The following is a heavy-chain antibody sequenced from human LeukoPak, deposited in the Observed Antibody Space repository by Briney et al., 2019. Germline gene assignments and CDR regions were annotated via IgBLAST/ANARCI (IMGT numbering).Heavy chain of an antibody. V-gene: IGHV4-38-2*02. CDR3: ASGLSYGYQVAWFDP. D-gene: IGHD5-18*01. Sequence: PSETLSLTCTVSGYSISSGYYWGWIRQPPGKGLEWIGSIYHSGSTYYNPSLKSRVTISVDTSKNQFSLKLSSVTAADTAVYYCASGLSYGYQVAWFDPWGQGTLVTVSS. CDR2: IYHSGST. J-gene: IGHJ5*02. CDR1: GYSISSGYY.